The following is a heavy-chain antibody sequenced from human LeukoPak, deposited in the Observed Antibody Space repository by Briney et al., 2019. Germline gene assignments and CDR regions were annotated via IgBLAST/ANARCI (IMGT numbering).Heavy chain of an antibody. CDR1: GYTFTGYY. CDR3: AGERGSDGAFDI. V-gene: IGHV1-46*03. CDR2: INPSGGST. Sequence: ASVKVSCKASGYTFTGYYMHWVRQATGQALEWMGIINPSGGSTSYAQKFQGRVTMTRDTSTSTVYMELGSLRSEDTAEYYCAGERGSDGAFDIWGQGTMVTVSS. J-gene: IGHJ3*02. D-gene: IGHD3-16*01.